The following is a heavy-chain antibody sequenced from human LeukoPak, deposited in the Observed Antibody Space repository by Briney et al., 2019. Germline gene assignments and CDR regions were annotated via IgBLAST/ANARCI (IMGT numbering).Heavy chain of an antibody. J-gene: IGHJ4*02. CDR1: GFTFSSYA. V-gene: IGHV3-23*01. D-gene: IGHD2-21*01. CDR3: AKDAPRLSGGEDY. Sequence: GGSLTLSCAASGFTFSSYAMSWGRQAPGKGQELVSSISGSGGNTYYADSVKGRFTISRDNSKNTLYLQMNSLRAEDTAVYYCAKDAPRLSGGEDYWGQGTLVTVSS. CDR2: ISGSGGNT.